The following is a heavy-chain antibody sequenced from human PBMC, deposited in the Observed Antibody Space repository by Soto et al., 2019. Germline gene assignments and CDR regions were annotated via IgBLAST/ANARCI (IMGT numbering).Heavy chain of an antibody. CDR1: GGSFSGYY. Sequence: PSETLSLTCAVYGGSFSGYYWSWIRQPPGKGLEWIGEINHSGSTNYNPSLKSRVTISVDTSKNQFSLKLSSVTAADTAEYYCARDRVYRAARVNWFDPWGQGTLVTVSS. CDR3: ARDRVYRAARVNWFDP. D-gene: IGHD6-6*01. J-gene: IGHJ5*02. CDR2: INHSGST. V-gene: IGHV4-34*01.